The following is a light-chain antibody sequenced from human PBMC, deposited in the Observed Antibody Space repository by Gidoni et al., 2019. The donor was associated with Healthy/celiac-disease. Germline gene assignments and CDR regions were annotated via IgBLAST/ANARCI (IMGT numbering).Light chain of an antibody. CDR3: QQYYSYPLIT. J-gene: IGKJ5*01. CDR1: QGISSY. CDR2: AAS. V-gene: IGKV1-8*01. Sequence: AIRMTQSPSSLSASTGDRVTITCRASQGISSYLAWYQQKPGKAPKLLIYAASTLPSGVPSRFSGSGSGTDFTLTISCLQSEDFATYYCQQYYSYPLITFGQGTRLEIK.